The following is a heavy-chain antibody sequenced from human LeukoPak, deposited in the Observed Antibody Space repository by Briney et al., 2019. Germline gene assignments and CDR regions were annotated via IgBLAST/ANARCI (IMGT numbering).Heavy chain of an antibody. CDR2: ISGSGGST. V-gene: IGHV3-23*01. CDR1: GFTFSNYA. CDR3: AKDAKFSDIVVVPAAIVY. D-gene: IGHD2-2*01. Sequence: GGSLRLSCAASGFTFSNYAMSWVRQAPGKGLEWVSAISGSGGSTYYADSVKGRFTISRDNSKNTLYLQMNSLRAEDTAVYYCAKDAKFSDIVVVPAAIVYWGQGTLVTVSS. J-gene: IGHJ4*02.